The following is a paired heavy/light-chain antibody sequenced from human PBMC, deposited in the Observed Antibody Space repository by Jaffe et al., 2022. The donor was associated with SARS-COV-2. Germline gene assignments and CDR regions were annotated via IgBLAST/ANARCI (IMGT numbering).Heavy chain of an antibody. V-gene: IGHV3-33*01. CDR1: GFSFRDYG. J-gene: IGHJ6*02. CDR3: GRDNAGYYNGLDV. Sequence: QERLEESGGGVVQPGRSLRLSCAASGFSFRDYGMHWVRQAPGKGLEWVAGIWYDGKSQYHGEPVKGRFSISRDNSKNIMYLQMNSLRAEDTAVYYCGRDNAGYYNGLDVWGQGTTVTVS. D-gene: IGHD6-13*01. CDR2: IWYDGKSQ.
Light chain of an antibody. CDR2: AAS. Sequence: DIQMTQSPSSLSASIGDRVTITCRASQSISTFLNWYQQKPGRAPKLLIYAASSLQSGVPSRFSGRGSGTDFSLIISHLQPEDFATYYCQQTHDTPPWTFGQGTKLEI. CDR1: QSISTF. V-gene: IGKV1-39*01. J-gene: IGKJ1*01. CDR3: QQTHDTPPWT.